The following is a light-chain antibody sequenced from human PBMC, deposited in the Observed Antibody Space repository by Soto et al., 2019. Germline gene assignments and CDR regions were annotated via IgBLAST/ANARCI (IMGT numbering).Light chain of an antibody. V-gene: IGKV3-15*01. CDR1: QSLRSS. Sequence: DIVLSQSPATLSVSTGEGATLSCRASQSLRSSLAWYQQKPGQAPRLLIYGASTRATGIPARFGGSGSGTEFTLTISIVPSEDFTVYFCQQCNIWPLTFGQGTGVAIK. J-gene: IGKJ1*01. CDR2: GAS. CDR3: QQCNIWPLT.